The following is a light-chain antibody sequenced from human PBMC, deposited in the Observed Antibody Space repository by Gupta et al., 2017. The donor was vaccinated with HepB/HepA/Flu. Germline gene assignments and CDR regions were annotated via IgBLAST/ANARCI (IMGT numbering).Light chain of an antibody. CDR2: DVN. CDR3: YSHAGSDNYI. CDR1: RSNVGAYNY. V-gene: IGLV2-11*01. Sequence: ALTQPRSVSGSPGQSVAVSCAGSRSNVGAYNYVFWYHQHPGKAPKLIIYDVNKRPSGVPDRFSGSKSGNTASLTISGPQAEDESDYYCYSHAGSDNYIFGTGTTVTVL. J-gene: IGLJ1*01.